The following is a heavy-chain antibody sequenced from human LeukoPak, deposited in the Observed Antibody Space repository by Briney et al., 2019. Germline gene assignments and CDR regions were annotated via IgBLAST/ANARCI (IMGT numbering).Heavy chain of an antibody. Sequence: ASVKVSCKASGYTFTSYYMHWVRQAPGQGLEWMGIINPSGGSTSYAQKFQGRVTMTRDTSTSTVYMEPSSLRSEDTAVYYCARDETLELTYYYGMDVWGQGTTVTVSS. CDR2: INPSGGST. CDR1: GYTFTSYY. D-gene: IGHD1-7*01. V-gene: IGHV1-46*01. J-gene: IGHJ6*02. CDR3: ARDETLELTYYYGMDV.